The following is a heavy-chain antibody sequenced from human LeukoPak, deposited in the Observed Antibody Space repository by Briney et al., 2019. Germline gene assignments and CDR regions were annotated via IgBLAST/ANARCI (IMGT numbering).Heavy chain of an antibody. CDR1: GGSFSGYY. Sequence: SSETLSLTCAVYGGSFSGYYWSWIRQPPGKGLEWIGEINHSGSTNYNPSLKSRVTISVDTSKNQFSLKLSSVTAADTAVYYCARSAGDFDYWGQGTLVTVSS. V-gene: IGHV4-34*01. D-gene: IGHD3-10*01. J-gene: IGHJ4*02. CDR3: ARSAGDFDY. CDR2: INHSGST.